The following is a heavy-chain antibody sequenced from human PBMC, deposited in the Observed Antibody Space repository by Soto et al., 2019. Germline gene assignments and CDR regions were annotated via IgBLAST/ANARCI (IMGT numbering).Heavy chain of an antibody. CDR1: GDSVSSNSAP. D-gene: IGHD5-12*01. CDR2: TYYRSKWYN. V-gene: IGHV6-1*01. Sequence: QVQLQQSGPGLVKPSQTLSLTCAISGDSVSSNSAPWNWIRQSPSRGLEWLGRTYYRSKWYNDYAVSVKSRIPITPDTSKNQFSLPLNSVTPEGTAVYYCARENGYRGGLVLDYWGQGTLVTVSS. J-gene: IGHJ4*02. CDR3: ARENGYRGGLVLDY.